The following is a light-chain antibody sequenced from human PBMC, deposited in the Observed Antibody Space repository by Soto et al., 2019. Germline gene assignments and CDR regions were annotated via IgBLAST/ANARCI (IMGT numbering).Light chain of an antibody. V-gene: IGLV1-44*01. Sequence: QSALTQPPSASGTPGLRVTISCSGSSSNIGSNTVNWYQQLPGTAPKLLINSNNQRPSGVPDRFSGSKSGTSASLAISGLQSEDEADYYCAAWDDSLNGYVFGTGTKLTVL. CDR3: AAWDDSLNGYV. CDR2: SNN. J-gene: IGLJ1*01. CDR1: SSNIGSNT.